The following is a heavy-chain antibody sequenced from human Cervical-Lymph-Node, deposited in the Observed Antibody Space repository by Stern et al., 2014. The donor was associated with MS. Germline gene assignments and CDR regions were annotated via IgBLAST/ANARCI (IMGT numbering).Heavy chain of an antibody. CDR3: ARPPPRRKWDDPNYGMDV. Sequence: EVQLVESGAEVKKPGESLKISCKGSGYTFTNNWIAWVRQMPGKGLEWMGIIYPDDSDIRYSPSLQGQVTISAAKSIRTAYLRSSSLKAGDSAVYYCARPPPRRKWDDPNYGMDVWGQGTTVTVSS. J-gene: IGHJ6*02. V-gene: IGHV5-51*03. CDR2: IYPDDSDI. CDR1: GYTFTNNW. D-gene: IGHD1-1*01.